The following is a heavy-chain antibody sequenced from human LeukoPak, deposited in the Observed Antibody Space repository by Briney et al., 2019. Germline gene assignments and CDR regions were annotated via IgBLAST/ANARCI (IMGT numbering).Heavy chain of an antibody. CDR3: ARLGMYSSGWLSYHFDY. Sequence: GESLKISCKGSGYSFTSYWIGWVRQMPGKGLEWMGIICPGDSDTRYSPSFQGQVTISADKSISTAYLQWSSLQATDTAMYYCARLGMYSSGWLSYHFDYWGLGTLVTVSS. J-gene: IGHJ4*02. CDR2: ICPGDSDT. D-gene: IGHD6-19*01. V-gene: IGHV5-51*01. CDR1: GYSFTSYW.